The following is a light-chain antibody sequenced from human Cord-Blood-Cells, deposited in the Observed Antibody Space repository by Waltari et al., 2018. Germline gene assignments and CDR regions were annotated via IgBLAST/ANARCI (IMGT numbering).Light chain of an antibody. J-gene: IGLJ3*02. V-gene: IGLV2-23*03. CDR1: RRDVGSYNL. CDR3: CSYAGSSTFV. CDR2: EGS. Sequence: QSALTQPASVSGSPGQSLTIPCTGTRRDVGSYNLVSWYQQHPGKAPKLMIYEGSKRPSGVSNRFSGSKSGNTASLTISGLQAEDEADYYCCSYAGSSTFVFGGGTKLTVL.